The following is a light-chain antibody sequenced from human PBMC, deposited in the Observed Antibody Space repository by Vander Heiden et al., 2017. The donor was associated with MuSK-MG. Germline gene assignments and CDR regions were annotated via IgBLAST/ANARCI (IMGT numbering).Light chain of an antibody. CDR2: DVR. V-gene: IGLV2-14*01. CDR3: SSHTTSSTLVV. Sequence: SALTQPASVSGSPGQPMTISCTGSRSDVGGFNSVSWSQRTQGKAPNLMIFDVRNRPSVVADRCSGSKSGNTASLTITGLQAEEEADYYCSSHTTSSTLVVFGGGTKLTVL. CDR1: RSDVGGFNS. J-gene: IGLJ2*01.